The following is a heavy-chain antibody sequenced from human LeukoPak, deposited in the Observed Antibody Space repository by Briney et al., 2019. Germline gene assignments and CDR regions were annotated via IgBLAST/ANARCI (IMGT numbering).Heavy chain of an antibody. V-gene: IGHV4-59*01. CDR3: AREPPASGSEDAFDI. CDR2: IYYSGST. CDR1: GGSIRSYY. J-gene: IGHJ3*02. Sequence: PSETLSLTCTVSGGSIRSYYWSWIRQPPEKGLEWIGYIYYSGSTNYNPSLKSRVTISVDTSKNQFSLKLSSVTAADTAVYYCAREPPASGSEDAFDIWGQGTMVIVSS. D-gene: IGHD3-10*01.